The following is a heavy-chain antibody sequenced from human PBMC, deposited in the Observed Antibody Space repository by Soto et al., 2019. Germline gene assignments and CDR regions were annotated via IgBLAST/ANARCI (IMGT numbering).Heavy chain of an antibody. CDR3: ASKYNTALSPFDY. V-gene: IGHV3-30-3*01. CDR2: ISYDGSNK. Sequence: GGSLRLSCAASGFTFSSYAMHWVRQAPGKGLEWVAVISYDGSNKYYADSVKGRFTISRDNSKNTLYLQMNSLRTEDTAIYYSASKYNTALSPFDYWGQATPVTVSS. D-gene: IGHD1-20*01. J-gene: IGHJ4*02. CDR1: GFTFSSYA.